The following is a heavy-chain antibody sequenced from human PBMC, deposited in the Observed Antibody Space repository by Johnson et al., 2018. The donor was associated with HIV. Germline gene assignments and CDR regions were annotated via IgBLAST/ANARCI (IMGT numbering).Heavy chain of an antibody. Sequence: QVQLVESGGGLVKPGGSLRLSCKASGFTFSDYFMSWIRQAPGKGLECISYISSSGSSIYYTDSLKGRFTISRDNAKNSLYLQMNSLKAEDTGVYYCGRESTPWGGEHVGYAFDIWGQGTMVTVSS. CDR2: ISSSGSSI. D-gene: IGHD4-17*01. CDR3: GRESTPWGGEHVGYAFDI. V-gene: IGHV3-11*04. J-gene: IGHJ3*02. CDR1: GFTFSDYF.